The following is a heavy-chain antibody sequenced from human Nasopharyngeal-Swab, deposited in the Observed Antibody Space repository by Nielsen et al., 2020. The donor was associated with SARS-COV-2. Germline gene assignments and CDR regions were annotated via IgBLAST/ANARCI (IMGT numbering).Heavy chain of an antibody. Sequence: ASVKVSCKASGYTFTGYYMHWVRQAPGQGLEWMGRINPNSGGTNYAQKFQGRVTMTRDTSISTAYMELSRLRSDDTAVYYCARGLGASSDDFDYWGQGTLVTVSS. D-gene: IGHD3-16*01. V-gene: IGHV1-2*06. CDR3: ARGLGASSDDFDY. CDR1: GYTFTGYY. J-gene: IGHJ4*02. CDR2: INPNSGGT.